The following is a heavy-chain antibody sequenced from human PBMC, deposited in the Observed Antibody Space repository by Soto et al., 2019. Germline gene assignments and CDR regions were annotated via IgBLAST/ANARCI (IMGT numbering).Heavy chain of an antibody. CDR2: INSDGSST. Sequence: EVQLVESGGGLVQPGEALRLSCAASGCTFSSYWMHWGRQAPGKGLVWVSRINSDGSSTSYAGSVKGRFTISRDNAKNTLYLQMNSRRAEDTAVYYCVRTSLVVAAATREDYWGQGTLVPVSS. D-gene: IGHD2-15*01. J-gene: IGHJ4*02. V-gene: IGHV3-74*01. CDR3: VRTSLVVAAATREDY. CDR1: GCTFSSYW.